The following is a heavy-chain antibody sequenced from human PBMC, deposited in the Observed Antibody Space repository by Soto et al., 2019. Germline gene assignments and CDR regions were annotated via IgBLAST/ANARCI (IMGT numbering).Heavy chain of an antibody. D-gene: IGHD5-18*01. Sequence: PGGSLRLSCAASEFTFSSYWMHWVRQVPGKGLVWVSRINNDGSSTNYADSVKGRFTISRDNAKNTLYLQMNNLRAEDTAVYYCTRDRGYSRGAFDIWGQGTMVTVSS. V-gene: IGHV3-74*01. CDR1: EFTFSSYW. J-gene: IGHJ3*02. CDR2: INNDGSST. CDR3: TRDRGYSRGAFDI.